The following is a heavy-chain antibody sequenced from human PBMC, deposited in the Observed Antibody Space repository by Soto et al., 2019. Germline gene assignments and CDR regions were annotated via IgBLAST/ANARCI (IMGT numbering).Heavy chain of an antibody. CDR3: AHYVTTSPAGWFDP. D-gene: IGHD3-10*02. CDR2: IYWDDDK. J-gene: IGHJ5*02. V-gene: IGHV2-5*02. CDR1: GLSLSTSGEA. Sequence: QITLKESGPTLVKPTQTLTLTCTFSGLSLSTSGEAGDWIRHPPGKALEWLALIYWDDDKRYNPTLKTRLTITKDTSNNQVVLTLTNMDPVDTATYYCAHYVTTSPAGWFDPWGQGILVTVSS.